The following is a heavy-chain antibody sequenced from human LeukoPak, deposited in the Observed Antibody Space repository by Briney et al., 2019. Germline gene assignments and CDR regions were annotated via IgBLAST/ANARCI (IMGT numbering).Heavy chain of an antibody. Sequence: GGSLRLSCAASGFTFSTHLMHWVRQAPGKGPEWVAVISYDESSKDHADSVKGRFTISRDNSKNTLYLQMNNLRAEDTAVYYCVSFYETYWGRGTLVTVSS. CDR1: GFTFSTHL. CDR2: ISYDESSK. D-gene: IGHD2-2*01. V-gene: IGHV3-30-3*01. J-gene: IGHJ4*02. CDR3: VSFYETY.